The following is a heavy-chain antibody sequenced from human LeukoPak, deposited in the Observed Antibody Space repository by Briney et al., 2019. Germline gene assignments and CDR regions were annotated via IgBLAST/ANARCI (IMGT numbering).Heavy chain of an antibody. CDR2: INPNSGGT. D-gene: IGHD6-19*01. Sequence: ASVTVSCKASGYTFTGYYMHWVRQAPGQGLEWMGWINPNSGGTNYAQKFQGRVTITRDTSISTAYMELSRLRSDDTAVYYCARGVAGSYYYYYMDVGGKGTTVTIS. J-gene: IGHJ6*03. CDR3: ARGVAGSYYYYYMDV. V-gene: IGHV1-2*02. CDR1: GYTFTGYY.